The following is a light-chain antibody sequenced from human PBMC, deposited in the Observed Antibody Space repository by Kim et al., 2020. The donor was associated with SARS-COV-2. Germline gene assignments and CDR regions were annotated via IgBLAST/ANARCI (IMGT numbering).Light chain of an antibody. CDR2: VTS. J-gene: IGKJ2*01. CDR3: QQYGSSLYT. V-gene: IGKV3-20*01. Sequence: EVVLTQSPGTLSLSPGDRATLSCRASQSVSSNFLAWYQQKPGQAPRLLIYVTSSRATGIPDRFSGSGSGTDFTLTISRLEPEDFAVYYCQQYGSSLYTFGQGTKLEIK. CDR1: QSVSSNF.